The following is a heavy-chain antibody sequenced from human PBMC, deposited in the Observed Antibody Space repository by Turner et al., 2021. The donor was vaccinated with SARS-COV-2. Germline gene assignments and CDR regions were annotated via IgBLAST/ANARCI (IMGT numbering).Heavy chain of an antibody. D-gene: IGHD1-26*01. CDR3: ATDYAIVEATRLDD. V-gene: IGHV1-24*01. J-gene: IGHJ4*02. CDR2: FDPEDGET. CDR1: GYTLIELS. Sequence: QVQLVQSGAAVKTPGASVKVSCKDSGYTLIELSMHRVRQAPGKGLEWMGGFDPEDGETIYAQKFQGRVTMTEDTSTDTAYMELSILRSEDTAVYYCATDYAIVEATRLDDWGQGTLVTVSS.